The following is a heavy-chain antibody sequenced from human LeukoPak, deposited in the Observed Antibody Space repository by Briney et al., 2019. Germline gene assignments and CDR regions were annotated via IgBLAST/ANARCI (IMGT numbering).Heavy chain of an antibody. Sequence: PSETLSLTCAVSGGSISSNNWWIWVRQSPEKGLEWIGEIYHDGSTNYNPSLKSRVTISVDTSKNQFSLKLSSVTAADTAVYYCASVFGYSSSWYLNDAFDIWGQGTMVTVSS. CDR3: ASVFGYSSSWYLNDAFDI. CDR2: IYHDGST. D-gene: IGHD6-13*01. J-gene: IGHJ3*02. V-gene: IGHV4-4*02. CDR1: GGSISSNNW.